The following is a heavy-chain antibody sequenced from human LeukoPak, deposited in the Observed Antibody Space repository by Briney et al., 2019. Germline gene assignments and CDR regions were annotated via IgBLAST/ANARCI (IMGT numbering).Heavy chain of an antibody. CDR3: ARKAGYYHSGTYYSTFDY. J-gene: IGHJ4*02. Sequence: GASVKVSCKASGYTFTSYGISWVRQAPGQGLEWMGWISAYSGNTNYAQKLQGRVTMTTDTSTSTAYMELRSLRSDDTAVYYCARKAGYYHSGTYYSTFDYWGQGTLVTVSS. CDR2: ISAYSGNT. V-gene: IGHV1-18*01. D-gene: IGHD3-22*01. CDR1: GYTFTSYG.